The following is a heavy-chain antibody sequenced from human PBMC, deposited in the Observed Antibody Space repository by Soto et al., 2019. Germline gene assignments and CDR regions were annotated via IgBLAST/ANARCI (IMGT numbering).Heavy chain of an antibody. CDR2: ISGSGGST. V-gene: IGHV3-23*01. CDR3: ANSKVPAAVRRLGYGMDV. Sequence: EVQLLESGGGLVQPGGSLRLSCAASGFTFSSYAMSWVRQAPGKGLEWVSAISGSGGSTYYADSVKGRFTISRDNSKNTLYLQMNSLRAEDTAVYYCANSKVPAAVRRLGYGMDVWGQGTTVTVSS. J-gene: IGHJ6*02. D-gene: IGHD2-2*01. CDR1: GFTFSSYA.